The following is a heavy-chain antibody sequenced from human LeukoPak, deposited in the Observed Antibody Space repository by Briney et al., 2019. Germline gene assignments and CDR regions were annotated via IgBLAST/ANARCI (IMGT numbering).Heavy chain of an antibody. CDR2: ISSSSSYI. J-gene: IGHJ4*02. CDR1: GFTFSSYS. Sequence: PGGSLRLSCAASGFTFSSYSMNWVRQAPGKGLEWVSSISSSSSYIYYADSVKGRFTISRDNAKNSLYLQMNSLRAEDTAVYYCAKDGYSSSTSQGFDYWGQGTLVTVSS. CDR3: AKDGYSSSTSQGFDY. V-gene: IGHV3-21*01. D-gene: IGHD6-13*01.